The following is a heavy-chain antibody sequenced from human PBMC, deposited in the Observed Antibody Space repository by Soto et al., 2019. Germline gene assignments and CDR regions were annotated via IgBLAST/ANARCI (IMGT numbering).Heavy chain of an antibody. V-gene: IGHV5-51*01. D-gene: IGHD3-10*01. Sequence: ESLKTSFKTSGYIFTTYWVARGRQMPGKGPGGMVIIYPCDSYTRYSPPVQGHVTITADKSISTAYLQWSSLKASDTAMYYCARRTQLLIPTSNYYYYYGMDVWGQGTTVTVSS. CDR1: GYIFTTYW. J-gene: IGHJ6*02. CDR2: IYPCDSYT. CDR3: ARRTQLLIPTSNYYYYYGMDV.